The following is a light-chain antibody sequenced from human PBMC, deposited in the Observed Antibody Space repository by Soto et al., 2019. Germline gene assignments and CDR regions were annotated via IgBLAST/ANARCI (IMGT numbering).Light chain of an antibody. Sequence: QSALTQPRSVSGSPGQSVTISCTGTSSDVGGYNYVSWYQQHPGKAPKLMIYDVSKWPSGVPDRFSGSKSGNTASLTISGLQAEDEADYYCCSYAGSYYVFGTGTKLTAL. J-gene: IGLJ1*01. V-gene: IGLV2-11*01. CDR3: CSYAGSYYV. CDR1: SSDVGGYNY. CDR2: DVS.